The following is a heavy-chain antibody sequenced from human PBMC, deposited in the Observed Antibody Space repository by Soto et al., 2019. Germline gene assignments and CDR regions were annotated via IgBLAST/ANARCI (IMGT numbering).Heavy chain of an antibody. V-gene: IGHV4-61*01. CDR2: IFYTGRT. CDR3: AREFSNSPEAFDY. J-gene: IGHJ4*02. Sequence: SETLALTCTVSGGSVNSDFYYWSWIRQPPGRGLEWIGYIFYTGRTNYNPSLESRVTISLDTSKNQFSLKLSSVTAADTAVFYCAREFSNSPEAFDYWGQGALVTVSS. CDR1: GGSVNSDFYY. D-gene: IGHD1-1*01.